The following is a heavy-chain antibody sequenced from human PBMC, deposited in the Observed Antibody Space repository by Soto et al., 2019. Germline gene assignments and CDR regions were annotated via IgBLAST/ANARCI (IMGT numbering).Heavy chain of an antibody. D-gene: IGHD3-9*01. V-gene: IGHV2-5*02. Sequence: QITLKESGPTLVKPTQTLTLTCTFSGFSLSTSGVGVGWIRQPPGKALEWLALIYWDDDKRYSPSLKSRLTTXKXTXINQVVLTMTNMDPVDTATYYCAHSARRYCDWFIDYWGQGTLVTVSS. J-gene: IGHJ4*02. CDR3: AHSARRYCDWFIDY. CDR2: IYWDDDK. CDR1: GFSLSTSGVG.